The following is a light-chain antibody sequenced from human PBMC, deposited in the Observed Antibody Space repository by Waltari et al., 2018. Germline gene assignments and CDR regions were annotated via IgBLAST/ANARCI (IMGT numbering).Light chain of an antibody. V-gene: IGKV3-20*01. CDR2: GAC. CDR3: QQYGRSGMYP. CDR1: Y. J-gene: IGKJ2*01. Sequence: YSVWCQPRPVQAPSLLTYGACSSPAGIRDRFSGSRSGTDFALTISRLEREDSAVYYCQQYGRSGMYPCGQGTKLEIK.